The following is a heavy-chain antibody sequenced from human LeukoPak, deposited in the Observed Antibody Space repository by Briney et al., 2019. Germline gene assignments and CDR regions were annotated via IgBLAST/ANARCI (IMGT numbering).Heavy chain of an antibody. J-gene: IGHJ6*03. D-gene: IGHD2-8*01. Sequence: GASLSLSCAASGFAFSSYEMNLVRQALGKGLDCISYITTSGTNEYYADSVKGRFTISRDNAKNSLYLQMNSLRAEDTAIYYCAREGVGHYYYYYYMDVWGKGTTVTISS. V-gene: IGHV3-48*03. CDR3: AREGVGHYYYYYYMDV. CDR2: ITTSGTNE. CDR1: GFAFSSYE.